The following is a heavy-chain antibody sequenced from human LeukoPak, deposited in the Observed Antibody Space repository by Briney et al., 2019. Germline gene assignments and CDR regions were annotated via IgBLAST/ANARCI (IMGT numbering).Heavy chain of an antibody. CDR3: ARAFYPGYYSYMAV. J-gene: IGHJ6*03. D-gene: IGHD3-3*02. CDR2: IFYSGTT. V-gene: IGHV4-39*07. CDR1: GDSISSSSYY. Sequence: PSETLSLTCSVSGDSISSSSYYWGWIRQPPGTGLEWIGTIFYSGTTYYNPSLKSRVTISVDTSKNQFSLKLSSVTAADTAVYYCARAFYPGYYSYMAVWGKGTTVTVSS.